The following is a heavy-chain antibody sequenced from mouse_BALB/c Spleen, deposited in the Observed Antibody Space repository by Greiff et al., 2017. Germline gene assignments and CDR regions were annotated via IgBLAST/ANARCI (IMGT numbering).Heavy chain of an antibody. Sequence: QVQLQQSGAELVRPGASVTLSCKASGYTFTDYEMHWVKQTPVHGLEWIGAIDPETGGTAYNQKFKGKATLTADKSSSTAYMELRSLTSEDSAVYYCTPANWGFDYWGQGTTLTVSS. CDR3: TPANWGFDY. J-gene: IGHJ2*01. D-gene: IGHD4-1*01. V-gene: IGHV1-15*01. CDR1: GYTFTDYE. CDR2: IDPETGGT.